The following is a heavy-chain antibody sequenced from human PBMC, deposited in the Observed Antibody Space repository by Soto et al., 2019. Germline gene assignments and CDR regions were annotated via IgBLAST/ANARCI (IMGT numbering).Heavy chain of an antibody. CDR3: AIVEWLGAFDI. D-gene: IGHD5-12*01. CDR2: IIPILGIA. V-gene: IGHV1-69*02. J-gene: IGHJ3*02. Sequence: QVQLVQSGAEVKKPGSSVKVSCKASGGTFSSYTISWVRQAPGQGLEWMGRIIPILGIANYAQKFQGRVTITADKSTSTAYMELSSLRSEDTAVYYCAIVEWLGAFDIWGQGTMVTVSS. CDR1: GGTFSSYT.